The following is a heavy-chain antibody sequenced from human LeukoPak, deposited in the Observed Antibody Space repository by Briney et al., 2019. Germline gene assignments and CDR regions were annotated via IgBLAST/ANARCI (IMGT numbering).Heavy chain of an antibody. D-gene: IGHD3-10*01. CDR2: ISGSRSTT. Sequence: GGSLRLSCAASGFPFRNFAMNWVRQAPGKGLEWVSYISGSRSTTYYADSVKGRFTISRDNAKNSLYLQMNSLRAEDTAVYYCARDKGQEYYYGSGPAGWFDPWGQETLVTVSS. V-gene: IGHV3-48*04. J-gene: IGHJ5*02. CDR3: ARDKGQEYYYGSGPAGWFDP. CDR1: GFPFRNFA.